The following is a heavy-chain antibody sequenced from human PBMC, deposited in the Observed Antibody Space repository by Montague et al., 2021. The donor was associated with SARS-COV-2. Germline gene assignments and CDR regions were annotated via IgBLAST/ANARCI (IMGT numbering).Heavy chain of an antibody. Sequence: SETLSLTSTLSGGSVNSGSYSWDWIRQPPGKGLEWIGSIHYSGSTSYNPSLKSRVTISIDTSKNHFSLRVNSVTAADSAVYFCARRPGASYYVFWSGGFDIWGQGTMVTVS. CDR3: ARRPGASYYVFWSGGFDI. D-gene: IGHD3-3*01. CDR1: GGSVNSGSYS. V-gene: IGHV4-39*01. J-gene: IGHJ3*02. CDR2: IHYSGST.